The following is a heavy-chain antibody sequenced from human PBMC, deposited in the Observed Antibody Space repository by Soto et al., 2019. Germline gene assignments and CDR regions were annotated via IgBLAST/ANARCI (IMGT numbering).Heavy chain of an antibody. Sequence: ASVKVSCKASGYTFTSYGISWVQQAPGQGLEWMGWISAYNGNTNYAQKLQGRVTMTTDTSTSTAYMELRSLRSDDTAVYYCARGGGVGATPLKRAFDYWGQGTLVTVSS. CDR3: ARGGGVGATPLKRAFDY. CDR2: ISAYNGNT. D-gene: IGHD1-26*01. V-gene: IGHV1-18*01. J-gene: IGHJ4*02. CDR1: GYTFTSYG.